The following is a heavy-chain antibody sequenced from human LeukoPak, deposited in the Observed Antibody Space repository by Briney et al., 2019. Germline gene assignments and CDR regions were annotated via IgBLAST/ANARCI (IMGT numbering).Heavy chain of an antibody. J-gene: IGHJ5*02. CDR1: GYTFTSYG. Sequence: ASVKVSCKASGYTFTSYGISWVRQAPGQGLEWMGWISAYNGNTNYAQKFQGRVTITTDESTSTAYMELSSLRSEDTAVYYCARDYYDSSGYPPPNWFDPWGQGTLVTVSS. CDR3: ARDYYDSSGYPPPNWFDP. D-gene: IGHD3-22*01. V-gene: IGHV1-18*01. CDR2: ISAYNGNT.